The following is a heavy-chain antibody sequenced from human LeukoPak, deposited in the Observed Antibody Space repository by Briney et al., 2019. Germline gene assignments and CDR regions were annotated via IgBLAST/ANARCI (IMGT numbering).Heavy chain of an antibody. Sequence: ASVKVSCKASGYTFTGYYMHWVRQAPGKGLEWMGWINPNSGGTNYAQKFQGRVTMTRDTSISTAYMELSRLRSDDTAVYYCARDRYDSSGYYSDPYFDYWGQGTLVTVSS. J-gene: IGHJ4*02. CDR2: INPNSGGT. D-gene: IGHD3-22*01. V-gene: IGHV1-2*02. CDR1: GYTFTGYY. CDR3: ARDRYDSSGYYSDPYFDY.